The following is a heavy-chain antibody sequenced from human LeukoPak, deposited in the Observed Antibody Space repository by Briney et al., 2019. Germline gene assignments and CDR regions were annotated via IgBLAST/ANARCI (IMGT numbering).Heavy chain of an antibody. CDR2: IYYSGST. CDR3: ARALGFGELVAFDI. Sequence: SETLSLTCTVSGGSISSYYWSWIRQPAGKGLEWIGYIYYSGSTNYNPSLRSRVTISLDTSKNQFSLKLSSVTAADAAVYYCARALGFGELVAFDIWGQGTMVTVSS. J-gene: IGHJ3*02. CDR1: GGSISSYY. V-gene: IGHV4-59*01. D-gene: IGHD3-10*01.